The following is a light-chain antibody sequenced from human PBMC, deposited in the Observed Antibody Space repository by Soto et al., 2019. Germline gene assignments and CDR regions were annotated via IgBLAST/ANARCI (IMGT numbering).Light chain of an antibody. CDR3: SSYAGSNNYVV. V-gene: IGLV2-8*01. CDR1: SSDVGGYNY. Sequence: HSDLPQAPSGSGSAGQAVTISCTGTSSDVGGYNYVSWYQQHPGKAPKLMIYEVSKRPSGVPDRFPGSKSGNTASLTVSGLQAEDEADYYCSSYAGSNNYVVFGGGTKVTVL. CDR2: EVS. J-gene: IGLJ2*01.